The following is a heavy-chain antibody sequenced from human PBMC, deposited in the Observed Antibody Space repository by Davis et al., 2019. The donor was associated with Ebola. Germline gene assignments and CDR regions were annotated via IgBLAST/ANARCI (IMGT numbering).Heavy chain of an antibody. CDR3: AKSQYSSSWYDWFDP. D-gene: IGHD6-13*01. Sequence: GGSLRLSCAASGFTFDDYAMHWVRHAPGKGLEWVSAISGSGGSTYYADSVKGRFTISRDNSKNTLYLQMNSLRAEDTAVYYCAKSQYSSSWYDWFDPWGQGTLVTVSS. V-gene: IGHV3-23*01. J-gene: IGHJ5*02. CDR2: ISGSGGST. CDR1: GFTFDDYA.